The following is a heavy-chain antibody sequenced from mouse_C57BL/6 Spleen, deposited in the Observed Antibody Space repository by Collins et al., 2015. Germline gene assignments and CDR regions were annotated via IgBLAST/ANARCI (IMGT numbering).Heavy chain of an antibody. J-gene: IGHJ1*03. CDR2: IYPGSGST. CDR1: GYTFTSYW. Sequence: QVQLQQPGAELVKPGASVKMSCKTSGYTFTSYWITWMKQRPGQGLEWIGNIYPGSGSTNYNEKFKSRATLTVDTSSSTAYVHLSSLTSEDSAVYYCARGFYFITTVIATFDWYFDVWGTGTTVTVSS. V-gene: IGHV1-55*01. D-gene: IGHD1-1*01. CDR3: ARGFYFITTVIATFDWYFDV.